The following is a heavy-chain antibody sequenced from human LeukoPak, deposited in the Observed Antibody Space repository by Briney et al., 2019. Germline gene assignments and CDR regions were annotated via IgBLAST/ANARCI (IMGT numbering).Heavy chain of an antibody. D-gene: IGHD6-19*01. Sequence: GGSLRLSCAASGFTFSSFGMHWVRQAPGKGLEWVAVVSYDGSHEYYADSVKGRFTISRDSSKNTLYLQMNSLRAEDTGMYYCTKSAVAGTHYYYYGMDLWGQGTTVTVSS. CDR3: TKSAVAGTHYYYYGMDL. V-gene: IGHV3-30*18. CDR1: GFTFSSFG. CDR2: VSYDGSHE. J-gene: IGHJ6*02.